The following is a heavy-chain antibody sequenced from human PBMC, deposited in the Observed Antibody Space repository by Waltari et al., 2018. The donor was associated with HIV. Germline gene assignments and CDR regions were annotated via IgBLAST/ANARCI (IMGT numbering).Heavy chain of an antibody. J-gene: IGHJ4*02. V-gene: IGHV4-34*01. D-gene: IGHD5-18*01. CDR1: GGSFSGYY. CDR2: INHSGST. Sequence: QVQLQQWGAGLLKPSETLSLTCAVYGGSFSGYYWSWIRQPPGKGLEWIGEINHSGSTNYNPSLKGRVTISVDTSKNQFSLKLSSVTAADTAVYYCARRSSYGFLDYWGQGTLVTVSS. CDR3: ARRSSYGFLDY.